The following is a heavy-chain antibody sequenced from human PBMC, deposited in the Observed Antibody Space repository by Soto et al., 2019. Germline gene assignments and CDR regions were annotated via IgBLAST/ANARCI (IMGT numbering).Heavy chain of an antibody. CDR1: GGSFSGFY. Sequence: SETLSLTCGIYGGSFSGFYLSLIRQPPGKGLEWIGEINDSGTTNYNPSLKSRVTISADTSKTHFSLRLTSVTAADTAVYYCARETSQNVYSHYGMDVWGQGTTVTVSS. V-gene: IGHV4-34*01. CDR2: INDSGTT. J-gene: IGHJ6*02. CDR3: ARETSQNVYSHYGMDV.